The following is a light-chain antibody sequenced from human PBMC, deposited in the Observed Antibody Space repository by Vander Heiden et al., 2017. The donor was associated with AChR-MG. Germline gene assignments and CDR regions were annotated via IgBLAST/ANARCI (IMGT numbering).Light chain of an antibody. CDR3: QQSDSIRWT. CDR1: QRTNSY. V-gene: IGKV1-39*01. Sequence: DIQMTQSPSSLSAYVGDRVTITCRASQRTNSYLNWYQQKPGKAPKLLIFAASSLESGVPSRFSGSGSGTDFTLTISSLEPEDFATYVCQQSDSIRWTFGSETKVEI. J-gene: IGKJ1*01. CDR2: AAS.